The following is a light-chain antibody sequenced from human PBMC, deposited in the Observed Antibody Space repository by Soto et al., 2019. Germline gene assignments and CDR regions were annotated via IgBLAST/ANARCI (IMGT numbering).Light chain of an antibody. CDR2: GAS. CDR1: QSVNSK. CDR3: QQYTNWKWT. J-gene: IGKJ1*01. V-gene: IGKV3-15*01. Sequence: EIVMTQSPATLSVSPGERATLSCRASQSVNSKLAWYQQKPGQAPRLLIYGASTRATGIPDRFSGSGSGTEFTLTIKSLQHEDSAVYYCQQYTNWKWTFGQGTKVDIK.